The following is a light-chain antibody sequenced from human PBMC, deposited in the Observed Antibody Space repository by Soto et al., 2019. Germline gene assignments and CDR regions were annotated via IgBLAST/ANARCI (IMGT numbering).Light chain of an antibody. CDR2: DAS. CDR1: QSVSRS. V-gene: IGKV3-11*01. J-gene: IGKJ5*01. Sequence: IGLSQSPATLSLSPGERATLSCRASQSVSRSLAWFQQKPGQAPRLLIYDASNRATGLPARFSGSGSGTEFTLTINSLQAEDCAVYYCQLSYNWPRTFGQGTRLEIK. CDR3: QLSYNWPRT.